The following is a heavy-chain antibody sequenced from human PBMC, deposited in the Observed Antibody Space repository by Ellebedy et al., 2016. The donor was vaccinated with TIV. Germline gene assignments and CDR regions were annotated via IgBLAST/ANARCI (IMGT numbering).Heavy chain of an antibody. Sequence: MPSETLSLTCTVSGGSISNSDYYWNWIRQPPGKGLEWIGSIYYSGSTYYNPSLTSRVTISVDTSKNQFSLNLSSVTAADTAVYYCARDPALPRGRFDPWGQGTLVTVSS. CDR3: ARDPALPRGRFDP. J-gene: IGHJ5*02. CDR2: IYYSGST. V-gene: IGHV4-39*07. CDR1: GGSISNSDYY.